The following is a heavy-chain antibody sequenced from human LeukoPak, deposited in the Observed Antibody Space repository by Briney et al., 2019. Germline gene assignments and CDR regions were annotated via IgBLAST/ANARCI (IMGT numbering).Heavy chain of an antibody. D-gene: IGHD2-15*01. V-gene: IGHV3-30*02. Sequence: GGSLRLPCAPSGLLFSLFGIHGAPEAPGKGLEWVAFIQDDESNKFYADSVKGRFTISRDNSKNTLFLQMNSLRPEDTALYYCAKQMVERPHYYYMDVWGKGTTVTVSS. J-gene: IGHJ6*03. CDR1: GLLFSLFG. CDR3: AKQMVERPHYYYMDV. CDR2: IQDDESNK.